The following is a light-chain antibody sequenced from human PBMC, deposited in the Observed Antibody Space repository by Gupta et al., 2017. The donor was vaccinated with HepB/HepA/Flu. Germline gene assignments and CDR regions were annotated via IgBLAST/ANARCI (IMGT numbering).Light chain of an antibody. J-gene: IGLJ2*01. CDR2: DVS. Sequence: QSALPQPASVSGSPGQPITISCTGTSSDVGGYNYVSWYQQHPGKAPKLMIYDVSNRPSGVSNRFSGSKSGNTASLTISGLQAEDEADYYCSSYTSSNTLVVFGGGTKLTVL. CDR3: SSYTSSNTLVV. V-gene: IGLV2-14*03. CDR1: SSDVGGYNY.